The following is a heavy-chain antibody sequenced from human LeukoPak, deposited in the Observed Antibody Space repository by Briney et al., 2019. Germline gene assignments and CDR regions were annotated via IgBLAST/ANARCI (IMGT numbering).Heavy chain of an antibody. CDR2: IGSSGGGI. CDR3: AIDPNWGTHS. J-gene: IGHJ4*02. V-gene: IGHV3-23*01. D-gene: IGHD7-27*01. Sequence: GGSLRLSCAASGFTFSTYTMYWVGPPQGKGLEWVSIIGSSGGGIHYADSVKGRFTISRDNSKNALYLQMNSLRVEDTAVYYCAIDPNWGTHSWGQGVLVTVSS. CDR1: GFTFSTYT.